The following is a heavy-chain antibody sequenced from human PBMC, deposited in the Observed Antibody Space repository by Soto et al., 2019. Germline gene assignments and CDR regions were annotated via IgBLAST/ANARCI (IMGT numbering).Heavy chain of an antibody. CDR2: ISSSSSYI. CDR1: GFTFSSYS. V-gene: IGHV3-21*01. D-gene: IGHD3-3*02. J-gene: IGHJ6*02. Sequence: GSLRLSCAASGFTFSSYSMNWVRQAPGKGLEWVSSISSSSSYIYYADSVKGRFTISRDNAKNSLYLQMNSLRAEDTAVYYCARFCIPFSRSLTRKGLESYYYGMDVWGQGTTVTVSS. CDR3: ARFCIPFSRSLTRKGLESYYYGMDV.